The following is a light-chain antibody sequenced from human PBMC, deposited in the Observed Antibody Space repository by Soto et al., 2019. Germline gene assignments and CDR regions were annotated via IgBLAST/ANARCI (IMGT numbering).Light chain of an antibody. Sequence: DIHMTQSPSTLPASVGDRVTITCRASQSISSWLAWYQQKPGKAPKLLIYDASSLESGVPSRFSGSGSGTEFTLTISSLQPDDFATYYCQQSRTFGQGTKVDI. CDR2: DAS. CDR1: QSISSW. V-gene: IGKV1-5*01. CDR3: QQSRT. J-gene: IGKJ1*01.